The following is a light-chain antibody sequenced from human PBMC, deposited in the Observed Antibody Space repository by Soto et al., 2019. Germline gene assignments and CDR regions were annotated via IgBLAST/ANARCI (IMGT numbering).Light chain of an antibody. V-gene: IGLV1-51*01. CDR2: DND. Sequence: QSVLTKPASVSGSPGQSITISCTGTSSDVGDNYVSWYQHLPGTAPKLVLYDNDRRPSELPGRFSGSQSGTSATLVITGLQTGDQADYYCGTWDDSLVSYVFGTGTKVTVL. CDR3: GTWDDSLVSYV. CDR1: SSDVGDNY. J-gene: IGLJ1*01.